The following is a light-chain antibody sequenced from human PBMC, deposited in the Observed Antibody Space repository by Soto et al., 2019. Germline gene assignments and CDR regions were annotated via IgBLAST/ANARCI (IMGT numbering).Light chain of an antibody. J-gene: IGKJ5*01. CDR3: QQSYNYPRT. V-gene: IGKV1-39*01. CDR2: RAS. CDR1: QSVTTF. Sequence: DIEMTQSPSSLAASLGDRVTITCRTSQSVTTFLNWYQQKPGEAPKLLIYRASTVQNGVPSRFTGSGYGADFALTISSLQPEDFATYYCQQSYNYPRTFGQGTRLEIK.